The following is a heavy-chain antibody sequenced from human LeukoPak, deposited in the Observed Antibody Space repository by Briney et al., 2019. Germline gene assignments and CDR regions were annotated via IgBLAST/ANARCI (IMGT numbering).Heavy chain of an antibody. CDR3: ARHYGP. Sequence: PSETLSLTCAVYGGSFSGYYWSWIPHPPGKGLEWIGEINHSGSTNYNPSLKSRVTISVDTSKNQFSLKLNSVTAADTAVYFCARHYGPWGQGTLVTVSS. J-gene: IGHJ5*02. CDR2: INHSGST. CDR1: GGSFSGYY. V-gene: IGHV4-34*01. D-gene: IGHD3-16*01.